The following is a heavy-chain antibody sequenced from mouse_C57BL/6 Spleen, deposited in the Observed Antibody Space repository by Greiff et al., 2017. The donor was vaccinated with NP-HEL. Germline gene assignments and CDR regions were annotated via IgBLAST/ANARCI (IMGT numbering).Heavy chain of an antibody. CDR1: GYTFTDYY. CDR3: ARSDDGYWYFDV. D-gene: IGHD2-3*01. J-gene: IGHJ1*03. V-gene: IGHV1-19*01. Sequence: DVQLQESGPVLVKPGASVKMSCKASGYTFTDYYMNWVKQSHGKSLEWIGVINPYNGGTSYNQKFKGKATLTVDKSSSTAYMELNSLTSEDSAVYYCARSDDGYWYFDVWGTGTTVTVSS. CDR2: INPYNGGT.